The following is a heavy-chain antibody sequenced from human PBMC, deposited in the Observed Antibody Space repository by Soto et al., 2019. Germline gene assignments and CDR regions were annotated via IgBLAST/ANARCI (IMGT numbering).Heavy chain of an antibody. J-gene: IGHJ6*02. CDR3: ARSPDPVYGMDV. Sequence: ASVKVSFKTPGYTFTRYNIHWVRQAPGQRLEWMGWISAYNGNTNYAQKLQGRVTMTTDTSTSTAYMELRSLRSDDTAVYYCARSPDPVYGMDVWGQGTTVTVSS. V-gene: IGHV1-18*01. CDR1: GYTFTRYN. CDR2: ISAYNGNT.